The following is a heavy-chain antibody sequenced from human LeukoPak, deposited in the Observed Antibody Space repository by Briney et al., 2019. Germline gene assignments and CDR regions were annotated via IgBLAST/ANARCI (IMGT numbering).Heavy chain of an antibody. CDR1: GCTFTSYD. CDR2: MNPNSGNT. V-gene: IGHV1-8*01. J-gene: IGHJ6*03. CDR3: ARAATMVQGVIITTLRYYYMDV. D-gene: IGHD3-10*01. Sequence: GAAVKVSCKASGCTFTSYDINWVRQATGQGLEWMGWMNPNSGNTGYAQKFQGRVTMTRNTSISTAYMELSSLRSEDTAVYYCARAATMVQGVIITTLRYYYMDVWGKGTTVTVSS.